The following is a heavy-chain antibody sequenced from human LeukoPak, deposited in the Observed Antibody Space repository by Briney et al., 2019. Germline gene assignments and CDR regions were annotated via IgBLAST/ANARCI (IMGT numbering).Heavy chain of an antibody. CDR1: GYTLTELS. D-gene: IGHD6-6*01. Sequence: ASVKVSCKVSGYTLTELSMHWVRPAPGKGLAWMGGFDPEDGETIYAQKFQGRVTMTEDTSTDTAYMELSSLRSEDTAVYYCARTPKDLVGYYFDYWGQGTLVTVSS. J-gene: IGHJ4*02. V-gene: IGHV1-24*01. CDR2: FDPEDGET. CDR3: ARTPKDLVGYYFDY.